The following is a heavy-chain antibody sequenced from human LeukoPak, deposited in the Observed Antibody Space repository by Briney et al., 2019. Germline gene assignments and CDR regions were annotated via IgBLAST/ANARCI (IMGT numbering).Heavy chain of an antibody. CDR3: ARDVPYYDFWSGYFRGNWFDP. CDR1: GGSISSYY. D-gene: IGHD3-3*01. J-gene: IGHJ5*02. V-gene: IGHV4-59*12. CDR2: IYYSGST. Sequence: PSETLSLTCTVSGGSISSYYWSWIRQPPGKGLEWIGYIYYSGSTNYNPSLKSRVTISVDTSKNQFSLKLSSVTAADTAVYYCARDVPYYDFWSGYFRGNWFDPWGQGTLVTVSS.